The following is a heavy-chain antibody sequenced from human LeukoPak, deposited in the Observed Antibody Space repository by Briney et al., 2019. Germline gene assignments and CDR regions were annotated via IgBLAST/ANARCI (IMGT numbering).Heavy chain of an antibody. Sequence: SETLSLTCTVSSASISSNYWTWIRQPPGKGLERIGYIHYTGTTNYNPSLKSRVTISVDTSKTQFSLKLNSVTAADTAVFYCARGWSYGRGPHFDPWGQGTLVTVSS. J-gene: IGHJ5*02. D-gene: IGHD3-10*02. CDR2: IHYTGTT. CDR1: SASISSNY. CDR3: ARGWSYGRGPHFDP. V-gene: IGHV4-59*01.